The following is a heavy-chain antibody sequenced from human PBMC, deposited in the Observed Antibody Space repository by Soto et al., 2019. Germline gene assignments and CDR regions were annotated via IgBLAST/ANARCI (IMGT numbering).Heavy chain of an antibody. CDR1: GYTFTTYG. J-gene: IGHJ1*01. V-gene: IGHV1-18*01. D-gene: IGHD4-17*01. CDR3: ARAAMTTVTTRYFLH. Sequence: ASVKVSCKASGYTFTTYGITWVRQAPGQGLEWMGWISGYNGDTNYAQNLQGRVTMNTDTSTSTAYMELRSLTSDDTAVYYCARAAMTTVTTRYFLHWGQGTLVTVSS. CDR2: ISGYNGDT.